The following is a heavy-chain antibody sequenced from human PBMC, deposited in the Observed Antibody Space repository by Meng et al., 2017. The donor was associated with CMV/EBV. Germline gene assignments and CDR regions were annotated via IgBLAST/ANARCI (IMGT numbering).Heavy chain of an antibody. CDR3: ARDQYYYGSGTSPGIYYNYGMDV. CDR2: ISSSSSYI. D-gene: IGHD3-10*01. J-gene: IGHJ6*02. V-gene: IGHV3-21*01. Sequence: GESLKISCAASGFTFSSYSMNWVRQAPGKGLEWVSSISSSSSYIYYADSVKGRFTISRDNAKNSLYLQMNSLRAEDTAVYYCARDQYYYGSGTSPGIYYNYGMDVWGQGTTVTVSS. CDR1: GFTFSSYS.